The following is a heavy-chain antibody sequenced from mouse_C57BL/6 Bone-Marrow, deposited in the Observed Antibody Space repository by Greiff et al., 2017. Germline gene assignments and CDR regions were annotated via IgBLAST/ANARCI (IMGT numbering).Heavy chain of an antibody. Sequence: VHVKQPGAELVKPGASVKLSCKASGYTFTSYWMHWVKQRPGQGLEWIGMIHPNSGSTNYNEKFKSKATLTVDKSSSTAYMQLSSLTSEDSAVYYCARSTVVAPYAMDYWGQGTSVTVSS. CDR1: GYTFTSYW. CDR3: ARSTVVAPYAMDY. V-gene: IGHV1-64*01. D-gene: IGHD1-1*01. CDR2: IHPNSGST. J-gene: IGHJ4*01.